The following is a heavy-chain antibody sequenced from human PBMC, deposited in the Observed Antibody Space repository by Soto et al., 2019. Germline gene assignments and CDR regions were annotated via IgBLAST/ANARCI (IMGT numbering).Heavy chain of an antibody. J-gene: IGHJ6*02. CDR2: VWYDGRNK. CDR1: GFTFSTYG. D-gene: IGHD5-12*01. Sequence: GGSLTLSCAASGFTFSTYGMHWFRQAPGKGLEWVALVWYDGRNKDYADSVKGRFTISRDNSKNTLYMQMNSLRDEDTAVYYCVRAAGYSGNDYVYYYGMDVWGQGTTVTVSS. V-gene: IGHV3-33*01. CDR3: VRAAGYSGNDYVYYYGMDV.